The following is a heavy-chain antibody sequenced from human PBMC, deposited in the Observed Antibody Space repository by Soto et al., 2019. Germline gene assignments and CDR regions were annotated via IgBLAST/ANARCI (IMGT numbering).Heavy chain of an antibody. Sequence: QVQLVQSGAEVKKPGASVKVSCKASGYTFTSYDINWVRQATGQGLEWMGWMNPNSGNTGYAQKFQGRVTMTRNTSISTAYMELSSLRSEDTAVYYCARWEGYCSSTSCREGWFDPWGQGTLVTVSS. CDR1: GYTFTSYD. D-gene: IGHD2-2*01. J-gene: IGHJ5*02. CDR3: ARWEGYCSSTSCREGWFDP. CDR2: MNPNSGNT. V-gene: IGHV1-8*01.